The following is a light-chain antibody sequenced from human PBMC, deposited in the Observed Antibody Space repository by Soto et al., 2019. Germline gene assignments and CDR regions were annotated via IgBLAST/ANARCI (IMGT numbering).Light chain of an antibody. Sequence: DIQMTQSPSSLSASVGDRVTITCRASLTIGDSLSWFQQKAGKPPTLLIYGASALQSGVPARFSGSRSGTDFTLTISNMQREDFATYYCLQTYNLPRTFGQGTKVELK. CDR1: LTIGDS. CDR3: LQTYNLPRT. J-gene: IGKJ1*01. V-gene: IGKV1-39*01. CDR2: GAS.